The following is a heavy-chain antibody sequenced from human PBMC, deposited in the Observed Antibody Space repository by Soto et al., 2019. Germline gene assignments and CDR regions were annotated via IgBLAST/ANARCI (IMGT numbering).Heavy chain of an antibody. CDR3: ARGTLQWLVTYYYYYGMDV. J-gene: IGHJ6*02. D-gene: IGHD6-19*01. CDR1: GGSFIGYH. V-gene: IGHV4-34*01. Sequence: SETLSLTCAVYGGSFIGYHWSWSRQPPGKGLEWIGEINHSGSTNYNPSLKSRVTISVDTSKNQFSLKLSSVTAADTAVYYCARGTLQWLVTYYYYYGMDVWGQGTTVTVSS. CDR2: INHSGST.